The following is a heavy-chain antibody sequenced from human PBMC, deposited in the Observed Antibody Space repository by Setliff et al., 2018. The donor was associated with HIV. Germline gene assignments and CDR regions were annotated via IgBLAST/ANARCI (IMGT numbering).Heavy chain of an antibody. CDR3: ARDHELGAFDL. D-gene: IGHD1-26*01. CDR1: GMSVSGYY. J-gene: IGHJ3*01. CDR2: IYHTGTT. V-gene: IGHV4-59*02. Sequence: SETLSLTCRVSGMSVSGYYWSWIRQSPGKGLEWIGYIYHTGTTSYNPSLKSRVTIQIDRSNNHFSLNLRSATTADTAVYFCARDHELGAFDLWGQGTKVTVSS.